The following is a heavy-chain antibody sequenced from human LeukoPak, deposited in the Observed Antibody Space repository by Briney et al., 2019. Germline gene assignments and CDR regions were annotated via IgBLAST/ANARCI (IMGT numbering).Heavy chain of an antibody. J-gene: IGHJ4*02. Sequence: PSETLSLTCTVSGGSISSYCWSWIRQPPGKGLEWIGYIYYSGSTNYNPSLKSRVTISVDTSKNQFSLKLSSVTAADTAVYYCARFKGDYVGYFDYWGQGTLVTVSS. D-gene: IGHD4-23*01. CDR2: IYYSGST. CDR3: ARFKGDYVGYFDY. V-gene: IGHV4-59*01. CDR1: GGSISSYC.